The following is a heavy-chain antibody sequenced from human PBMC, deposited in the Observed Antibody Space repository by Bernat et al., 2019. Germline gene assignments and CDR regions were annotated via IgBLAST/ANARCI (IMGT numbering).Heavy chain of an antibody. CDR2: IYASGST. D-gene: IGHD6-13*01. Sequence: QVQLQESGPGLLKPSEMLSLTCTVSGDSINYYYWSWIRQPAGKGLEWIGRIYASGSTNYNPSLKSRVTMSIDTSNNQFSLNIWSVTAADTAVYYCARLYSQTWSEYYFDYWGQGILVTVSP. CDR3: ARLYSQTWSEYYFDY. CDR1: GDSINYYY. J-gene: IGHJ4*02. V-gene: IGHV4-4*07.